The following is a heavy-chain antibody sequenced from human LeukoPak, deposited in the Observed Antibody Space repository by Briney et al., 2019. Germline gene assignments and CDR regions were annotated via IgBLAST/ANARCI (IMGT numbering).Heavy chain of an antibody. Sequence: ASVKVTCKASGYTFTSYYMHWVRQAPGQGLEWTGIINPSGGSTSYAQKFQGRVTMTRDTSTSTVYMELSSLRSEDTAVYYCAREGEMATIKYYFDYWGQGTLVTVSS. D-gene: IGHD5-24*01. CDR3: AREGEMATIKYYFDY. CDR2: INPSGGST. CDR1: GYTFTSYY. J-gene: IGHJ4*02. V-gene: IGHV1-46*01.